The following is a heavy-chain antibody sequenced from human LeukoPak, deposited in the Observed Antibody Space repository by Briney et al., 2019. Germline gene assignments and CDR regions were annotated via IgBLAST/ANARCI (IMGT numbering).Heavy chain of an antibody. V-gene: IGHV4-31*03. J-gene: IGHJ4*02. Sequence: TLSLTCTVSGDSINGGGYYWSWIRQHPGKGLEWIGYIYYSRSTYYNPSLKSRVSVDTSKNQFSLKVSSVTVADTAVYYCARDAYYGPGSLVYWGQGTLVTVSS. CDR2: IYYSRST. D-gene: IGHD3-10*01. CDR1: GDSINGGGYY. CDR3: ARDAYYGPGSLVY.